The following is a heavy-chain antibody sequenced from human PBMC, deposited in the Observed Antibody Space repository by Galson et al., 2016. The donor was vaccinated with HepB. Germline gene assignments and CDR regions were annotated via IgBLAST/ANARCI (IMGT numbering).Heavy chain of an antibody. Sequence: SLRLSCAASGFTFNSYAMSWVRQAPGKGLEWVAGISASGQTTFYADSVTGRFTISRDNAKNSLYLQMNSLGAEDTALYYCARGNYVWGNYRYTLDYWGQGTLVTVSS. CDR1: GFTFNSYA. CDR2: ISASGQTT. D-gene: IGHD3-16*02. CDR3: ARGNYVWGNYRYTLDY. J-gene: IGHJ4*02. V-gene: IGHV3-23*01.